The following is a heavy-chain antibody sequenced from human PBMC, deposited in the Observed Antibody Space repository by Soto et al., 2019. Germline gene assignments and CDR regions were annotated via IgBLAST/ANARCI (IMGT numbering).Heavy chain of an antibody. CDR1: GYTFTSHH. CDR2: INAGDGYT. Sequence: QVQFVQSGAEEREPGASVKVTCKTSGYTFTSHHIHWVRQAPGQWLEWMGLINAGDGYTQYSRTFQDRVTFSRDTSAGTAYMECSGLTYEDTAVYSCARAIGMVALDSWCQGTLVTVSS. V-gene: IGHV1-3*05. CDR3: ARAIGMVALDS. D-gene: IGHD3-10*01. J-gene: IGHJ4*02.